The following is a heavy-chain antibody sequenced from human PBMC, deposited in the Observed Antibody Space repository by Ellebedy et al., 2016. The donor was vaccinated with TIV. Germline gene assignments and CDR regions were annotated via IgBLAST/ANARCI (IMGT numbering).Heavy chain of an antibody. V-gene: IGHV3-30*18. Sequence: GGSLRLSXTASGFTFSDFGMHWVRQAPGKGLEWVAVISYDGSNDYSTDSMKGRFTISRDNSKNTLFLQMNSLGADDSAVYYCAKDGATGTTGGMDVWGQGTTVTVSS. J-gene: IGHJ6*02. D-gene: IGHD1-1*01. CDR2: ISYDGSND. CDR3: AKDGATGTTGGMDV. CDR1: GFTFSDFG.